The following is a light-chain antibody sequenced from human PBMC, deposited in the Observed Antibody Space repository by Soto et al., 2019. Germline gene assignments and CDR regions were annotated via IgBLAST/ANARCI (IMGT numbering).Light chain of an antibody. Sequence: ELVLTQSPGPLSLSPGDRATLSCRASQSVSSSYLAWYQQKPGQAPRLLIYGASSRATGIPDRFSGSGSGTDFTLTISRLEPEDFAVYYCQQYVTSPFTFGPGTKVHIK. V-gene: IGKV3-20*01. CDR1: QSVSSSY. CDR2: GAS. CDR3: QQYVTSPFT. J-gene: IGKJ3*01.